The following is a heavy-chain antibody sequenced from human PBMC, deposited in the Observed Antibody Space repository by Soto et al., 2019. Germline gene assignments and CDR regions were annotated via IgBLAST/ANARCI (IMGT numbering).Heavy chain of an antibody. D-gene: IGHD3-10*01. Sequence: PSETLSLTCSVSGGSVSSYWWIWIRQPPGKGLEWIGYIYYTGSTNYSPSLKGRVTISLDASKSQFSLKLTSVTAADTAVYYCARGPGASDYYFDYWGPGTLVTVSS. CDR1: GGSVSSYW. V-gene: IGHV4-59*02. CDR2: IYYTGST. CDR3: ARGPGASDYYFDY. J-gene: IGHJ4*02.